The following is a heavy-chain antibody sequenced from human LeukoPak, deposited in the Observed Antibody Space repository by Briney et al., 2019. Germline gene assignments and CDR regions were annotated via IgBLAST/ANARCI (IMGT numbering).Heavy chain of an antibody. Sequence: SSETLSLTCAVYGGSFSGYYWSWIRQPPGKGLEWIGEINLSGSTNYNPSLKSRVTISVDTSKNQFSLKLSSVTAADTAVYYCARSADLDVYYDFWSGYRYWGQGTLVTVSS. D-gene: IGHD3-3*01. J-gene: IGHJ4*02. CDR1: GGSFSGYY. V-gene: IGHV4-34*01. CDR3: ARSADLDVYYDFWSGYRY. CDR2: INLSGST.